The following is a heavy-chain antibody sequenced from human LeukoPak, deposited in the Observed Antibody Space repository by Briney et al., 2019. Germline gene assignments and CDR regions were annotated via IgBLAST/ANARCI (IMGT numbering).Heavy chain of an antibody. CDR2: IYHSGST. D-gene: IGHD3-3*01. Sequence: SQTLSLTCAVSGGSISSGGYSWSWIRQPPGKGLEWIGYIYHSGSTYYNPSLKSRVTISVDRSKNQFSLKLSSVTAADTAVYYCARAAAYYDFWSGYYSDYYYHGMDVWGQGTTVTVSS. CDR1: GGSISSGGYS. CDR3: ARAAAYYDFWSGYYSDYYYHGMDV. J-gene: IGHJ6*02. V-gene: IGHV4-30-2*01.